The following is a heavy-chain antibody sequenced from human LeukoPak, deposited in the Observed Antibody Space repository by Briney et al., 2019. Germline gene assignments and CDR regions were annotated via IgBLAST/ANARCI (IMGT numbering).Heavy chain of an antibody. CDR1: GGTFSSYA. CDR2: IIPIFGTA. Sequence: SVKVSCKASGGTFSSYAISWVRQAPGQGLEWRGGIIPIFGTANYAQKFQGRVTITADESTSTAYMELSSLRAEDTAVYYCARDRRRYDYYYYYMDVWGKGTTVTVSS. V-gene: IGHV1-69*13. D-gene: IGHD1-14*01. J-gene: IGHJ6*03. CDR3: ARDRRRYDYYYYYMDV.